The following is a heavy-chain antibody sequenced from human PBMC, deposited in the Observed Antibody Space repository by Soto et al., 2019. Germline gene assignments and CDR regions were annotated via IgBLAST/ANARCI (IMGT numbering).Heavy chain of an antibody. CDR1: GFTSSNYW. Sequence: ESGGDLVQPGGSLSLSCAVSGFTSSNYWMSWVRQAPGKGLEWVATIKEAGSDKYYVDSVKGRFSISRDNGKNSLYLQMNSLRAEDTAVYYCARGNWNSALIDCWGQGTVVTVSP. J-gene: IGHJ4*02. V-gene: IGHV3-7*05. D-gene: IGHD1-7*01. CDR3: ARGNWNSALIDC. CDR2: IKEAGSDK.